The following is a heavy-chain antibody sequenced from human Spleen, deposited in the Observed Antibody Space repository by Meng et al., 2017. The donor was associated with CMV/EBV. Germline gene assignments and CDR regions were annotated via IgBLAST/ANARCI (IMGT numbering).Heavy chain of an antibody. J-gene: IGHJ4*02. V-gene: IGHV3-7*01. D-gene: IGHD6-25*01. CDR1: GFFFDKYS. Sequence: LSCAASGFFFDKYSMSWVRQAPGKGLELVANIRQDGSENYYADSVKGRITISRDNAKSSLYLQMNSLGAEDTAVYYCARFDGYLLFDYWGQGTLVTVSS. CDR2: IRQDGSEN. CDR3: ARFDGYLLFDY.